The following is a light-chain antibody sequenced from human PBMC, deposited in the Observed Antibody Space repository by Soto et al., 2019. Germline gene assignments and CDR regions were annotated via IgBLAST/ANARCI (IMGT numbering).Light chain of an antibody. CDR2: EVS. V-gene: IGLV2-8*01. J-gene: IGLJ1*01. Sequence: QSVLTQPPSASGSPGQSVTVSCTGTSSDVGAYNYVSWYQQHPGKAPKLIIHEVSKRPSGVPDRFSASKSGNTASLTVSGLQAEDEADYYCSSHGGSNNFYVFGTGTKLTVL. CDR3: SSHGGSNNFYV. CDR1: SSDVGAYNY.